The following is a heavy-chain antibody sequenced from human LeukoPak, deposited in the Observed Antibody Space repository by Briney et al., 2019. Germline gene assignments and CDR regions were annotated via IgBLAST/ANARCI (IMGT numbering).Heavy chain of an antibody. CDR2: ISGSGGST. CDR3: ATEGYCSSTSCYAGDWFDP. D-gene: IGHD2-2*01. CDR1: GFTLSSYA. J-gene: IGHJ5*02. Sequence: GGSLRLSCAASGFTLSSYAMSWVRQAPGKGLEWVSAISGSGGSTYYADSVKGRFTISRDNSKNTLYLQMNSLRAEDTAVYYCATEGYCSSTSCYAGDWFDPWGQGTLVTVSS. V-gene: IGHV3-23*01.